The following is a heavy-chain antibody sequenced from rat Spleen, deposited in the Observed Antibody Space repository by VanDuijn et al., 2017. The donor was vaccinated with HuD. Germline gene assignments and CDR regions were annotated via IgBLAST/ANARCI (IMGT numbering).Heavy chain of an antibody. D-gene: IGHD5-1*01. V-gene: IGHV5-29*01. Sequence: EVQLVESDGGLVQPGKSLTLSCAASGFALSDHFMAWVRQAPTKGLEWVATINYDGGTPYYRDSVKGRFTISRDNAQNTLYLQMNSLRSEDTATYYCAKNWGLDYWGQGVMVTVSS. CDR3: AKNWGLDY. J-gene: IGHJ2*01. CDR2: INYDGGTP. CDR1: GFALSDHF.